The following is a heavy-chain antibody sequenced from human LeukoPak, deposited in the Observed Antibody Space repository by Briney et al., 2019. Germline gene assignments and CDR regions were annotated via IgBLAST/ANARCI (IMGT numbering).Heavy chain of an antibody. CDR1: GGSISSYY. V-gene: IGHV4-59*01. CDR3: ARGLGYGEYLVPLDI. D-gene: IGHD4-17*01. J-gene: IGHJ3*02. CDR2: IYYSGST. Sequence: SETLSLTCTVSGGSISSYYWSWIRQPPGKGLEWIGYIYYSGSTNYNPSPKSRVTISVDTSKNQFSLKLSSVTAADTAVYYCARGLGYGEYLVPLDIWGQGTLVTVSS.